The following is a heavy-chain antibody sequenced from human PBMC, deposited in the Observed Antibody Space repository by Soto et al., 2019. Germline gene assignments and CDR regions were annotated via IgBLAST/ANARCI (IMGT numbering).Heavy chain of an antibody. CDR3: ARGGRRSGSYADAFDI. J-gene: IGHJ3*02. Sequence: GGSLRLSCAASGSTFSTYWMSWVRQAPGKGLEWVANIKQDGSEKYYVDSVKGRFTISRDNAKNSLYLQMNSLRAEDTAVYYCARGGRRSGSYADAFDIWGQGTMVTVSS. D-gene: IGHD1-26*01. CDR2: IKQDGSEK. CDR1: GSTFSTYW. V-gene: IGHV3-7*03.